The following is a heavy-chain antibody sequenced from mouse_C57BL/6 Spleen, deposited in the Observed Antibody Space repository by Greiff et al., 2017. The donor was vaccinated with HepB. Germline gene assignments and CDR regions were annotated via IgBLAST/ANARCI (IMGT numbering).Heavy chain of an antibody. Sequence: VQGVESGPELVKPGASVKISCKASGYAFSSSWMNWVKQRPGKGLEWIGRIYPGDGDTNYNGKFKGKATLTADKSSSTAYMQLSSLTSEDSAVYFCANSNSFDYWGQGTTLTVSS. D-gene: IGHD2-5*01. CDR3: ANSNSFDY. J-gene: IGHJ2*01. V-gene: IGHV1-82*01. CDR1: GYAFSSSW. CDR2: IYPGDGDT.